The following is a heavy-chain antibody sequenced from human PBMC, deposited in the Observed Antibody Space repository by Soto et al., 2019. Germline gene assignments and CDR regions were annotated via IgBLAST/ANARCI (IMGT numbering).Heavy chain of an antibody. J-gene: IGHJ6*02. Sequence: EVQLLESGGGLPQPGGSLRLSGAASGFKFRGYAMSWVHQAPGKGLEWVSGISGSGGSTYYADSVKAGFTISRDTSKNTLYLQTTSLRAEDTAVYYCARERGYNYGYDAMDVWGQGTTVTVSS. CDR1: GFKFRGYA. CDR2: ISGSGGST. CDR3: ARERGYNYGYDAMDV. V-gene: IGHV3-23*01. D-gene: IGHD5-18*01.